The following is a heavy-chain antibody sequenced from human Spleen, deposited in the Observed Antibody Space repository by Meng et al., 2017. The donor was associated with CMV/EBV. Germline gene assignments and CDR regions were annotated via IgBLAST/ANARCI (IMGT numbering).Heavy chain of an antibody. V-gene: IGHV1-18*01. CDR2: ISAYKGKT. Sequence: ASVKVSCKASGYTFTTYGISWVRQAPGQGLEWMGWISAYKGKTNYVQKLQGRVTMTTDTSTSTAYMELRSLRSDDTAVYYCARARYCSSTSCYAFDYWGQGTLVTVSS. CDR1: GYTFTTYG. D-gene: IGHD2-2*01. J-gene: IGHJ4*02. CDR3: ARARYCSSTSCYAFDY.